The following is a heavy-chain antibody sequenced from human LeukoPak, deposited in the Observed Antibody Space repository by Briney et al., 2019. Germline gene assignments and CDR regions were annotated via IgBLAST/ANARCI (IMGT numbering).Heavy chain of an antibody. Sequence: PSQTLSLTCTVSGGSISSGSYNWSWIRQPPGKGLEWIGYFYYSGSTNYNPSLKSRVTISVDTSKNQFSLKLSSVTAADTAVYYCARVSPNYDILTGYYGRVDYWGQGTLVTVSS. CDR3: ARVSPNYDILTGYYGRVDY. CDR2: FYYSGST. CDR1: GGSISSGSYN. J-gene: IGHJ4*02. V-gene: IGHV4-61*01. D-gene: IGHD3-9*01.